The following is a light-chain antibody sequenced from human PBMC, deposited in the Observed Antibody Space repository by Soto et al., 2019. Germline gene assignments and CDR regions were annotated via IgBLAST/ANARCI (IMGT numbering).Light chain of an antibody. J-gene: IGLJ2*01. Sequence: QSALTQPPSASGTPGQRVTISCSGSSSNIGTNFVYWYQQVPGTAPKLLIYRNSQRPSGVPDRFSGSKSGTSASLAITGLRSEDEAIYYCAAWDDSLNVHVVFGGGTQLTVL. V-gene: IGLV1-47*01. CDR2: RNS. CDR3: AAWDDSLNVHVV. CDR1: SSNIGTNF.